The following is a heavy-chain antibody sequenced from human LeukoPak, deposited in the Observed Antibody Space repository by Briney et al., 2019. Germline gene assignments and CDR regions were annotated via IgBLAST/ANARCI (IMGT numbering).Heavy chain of an antibody. CDR1: GGTFSSYV. J-gene: IGHJ6*02. V-gene: IGHV1-69*13. D-gene: IGHD6-13*01. CDR2: IIPIFGTA. CDR3: ARGDSTEDYYYYGMDV. Sequence: GASVTVSCKASGGTFSSYVISWVRQAPGQGLEWMGGIIPIFGTANYAQKFQGRVTITADESTSTACMELSSLRSEDTAVYYCARGDSTEDYYYYGMDVWGQGTTVTVSS.